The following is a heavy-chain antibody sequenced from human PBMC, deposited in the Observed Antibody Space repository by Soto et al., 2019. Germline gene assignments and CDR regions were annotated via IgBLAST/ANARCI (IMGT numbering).Heavy chain of an antibody. Sequence: GESLKISCKGSGYSFTIYWISWVRQMPGKGLEWMGRIDPSDSYTNYSPSFQGHVTISADKSISTAYLQWSSLKASDTAMYYCXRAYQLPDYYYYYGMDVWGQGTTVTVSS. V-gene: IGHV5-10-1*01. D-gene: IGHD2-2*01. J-gene: IGHJ6*02. CDR2: IDPSDSYT. CDR3: XRAYQLPDYYYYYGMDV. CDR1: GYSFTIYW.